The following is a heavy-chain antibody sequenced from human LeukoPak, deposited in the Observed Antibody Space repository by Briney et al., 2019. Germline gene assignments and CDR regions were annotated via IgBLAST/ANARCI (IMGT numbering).Heavy chain of an antibody. CDR3: ARGAQLWHGKYYYHYGMDV. CDR1: GGSFSVYY. Sequence: PSETLSLTCAVYGGSFSVYYWSWIRQPPGKGLEWIGEINHSGSTNYNPSLKSRVTISVDTSKNQFSLKLSSVTAADTAVYYCARGAQLWHGKYYYHYGMDVWGQGTPVTVSS. V-gene: IGHV4-34*01. D-gene: IGHD5-18*01. J-gene: IGHJ6*02. CDR2: INHSGST.